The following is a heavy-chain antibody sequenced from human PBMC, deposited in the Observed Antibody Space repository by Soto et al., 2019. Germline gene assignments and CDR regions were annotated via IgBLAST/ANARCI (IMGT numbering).Heavy chain of an antibody. CDR1: GFSFEEYE. Sequence: PGGSLRLSCVASGFSFEEYEMNWVRQAPGQGLEWVSYINQYGKITYYADSVKGRFTVSRDDAKNSLFLQMDSLRAEDTALYYCARAAWSDEGWDHWGQGILVTVSS. CDR3: ARAAWSDEGWDH. J-gene: IGHJ4*02. V-gene: IGHV3-48*03. CDR2: INQYGKIT. D-gene: IGHD1-26*01.